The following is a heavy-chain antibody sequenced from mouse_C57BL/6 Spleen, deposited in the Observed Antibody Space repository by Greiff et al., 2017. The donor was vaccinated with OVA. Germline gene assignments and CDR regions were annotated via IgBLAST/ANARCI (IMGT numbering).Heavy chain of an antibody. J-gene: IGHJ4*01. CDR1: GFTFSSYG. D-gene: IGHD1-1*01. CDR2: ISTGGSYT. Sequence: EVQLEESGGDLVKPGGSLKLSCAASGFTFSSYGMSWVRQTPDKSLEWVATISTGGSYTYYPDSVKGRSTISRDNATNTQYLQMSSLKSEDTAMYYGARDGSNPYYAMDYWGQGTSVTVSS. V-gene: IGHV5-6*01. CDR3: ARDGSNPYYAMDY.